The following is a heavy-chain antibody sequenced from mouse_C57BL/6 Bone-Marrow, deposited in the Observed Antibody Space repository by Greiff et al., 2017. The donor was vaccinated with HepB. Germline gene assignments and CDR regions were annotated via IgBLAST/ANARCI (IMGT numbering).Heavy chain of an antibody. D-gene: IGHD2-4*01. V-gene: IGHV1-50*01. CDR2: IDPSDSYT. CDR3: AREGTFYDYDEDFSY. CDR1: GYTFTSYW. J-gene: IGHJ3*01. Sequence: VQLQQPGAELVKPGASVKLSCKASGYTFTSYWMQWVKQRPGQGLEWIGEIDPSDSYTNYNQKFKGKATLTVDTSSSTAYMQLSSLTSEDSAVYYCAREGTFYDYDEDFSYWGQGTLVTVSA.